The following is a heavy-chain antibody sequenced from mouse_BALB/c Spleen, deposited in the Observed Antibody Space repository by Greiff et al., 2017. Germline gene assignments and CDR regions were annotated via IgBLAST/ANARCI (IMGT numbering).Heavy chain of an antibody. D-gene: IGHD2-2*01. Sequence: QVQLKESGAELVKPGASVKLSCKASGYTFTSYYMYWVKQRPGQGLEWIGEINPSNGGTNFNEKFKSKATLTVDKSSSTAYMQLSSLTSEDSAVYYCTRDYGYDRAFAYWGQGTLVTVSA. J-gene: IGHJ3*01. V-gene: IGHV1S81*02. CDR2: INPSNGGT. CDR3: TRDYGYDRAFAY. CDR1: GYTFTSYY.